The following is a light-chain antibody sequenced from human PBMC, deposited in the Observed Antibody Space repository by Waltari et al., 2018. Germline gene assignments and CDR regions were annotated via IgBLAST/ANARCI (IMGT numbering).Light chain of an antibody. CDR3: QQTYSSPYT. Sequence: DIQMTQSPASLSASVGARVPITCRSSQTITSYLNWYQHRPGKPPQLLIFAASRLQNGVPSRFSGSGSGTTFSLTISNVQPEDFATYFCQQTYSSPYTFGQGTKVDIQ. CDR1: QTITSY. J-gene: IGKJ2*01. CDR2: AAS. V-gene: IGKV1-39*01.